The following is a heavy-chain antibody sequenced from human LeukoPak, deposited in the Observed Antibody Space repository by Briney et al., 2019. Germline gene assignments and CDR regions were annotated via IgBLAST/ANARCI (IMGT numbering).Heavy chain of an antibody. CDR3: AKAGRYYYGSGTPYYMDV. V-gene: IGHV3-23*01. Sequence: SGGSTYYADSVKGRFTISRDNSKNTLYLQMNSLRAEDTAVYYCAKAGRYYYGSGTPYYMDVWGKGTTVTISS. J-gene: IGHJ6*03. CDR2: SGGST. D-gene: IGHD3-10*01.